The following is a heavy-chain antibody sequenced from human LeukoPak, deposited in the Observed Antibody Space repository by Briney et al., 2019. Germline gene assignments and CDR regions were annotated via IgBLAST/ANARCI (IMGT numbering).Heavy chain of an antibody. V-gene: IGHV3-11*03. J-gene: IGHJ4*02. CDR3: ASGYNSAY. CDR2: VSSSSYI. Sequence: GGSLRLSCAASGFTFSDYYMSWIRQAPGKGLEWVSYVSSSSYINYADSVKGRFTISRDNAKNSLYLQMNSLRADDTAVYYCASGYNSAYWGQGTLVTVSS. D-gene: IGHD6-19*01. CDR1: GFTFSDYY.